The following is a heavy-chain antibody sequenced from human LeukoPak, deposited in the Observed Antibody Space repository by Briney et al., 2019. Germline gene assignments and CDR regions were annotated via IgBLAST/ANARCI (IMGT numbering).Heavy chain of an antibody. CDR2: ISSSSTTI. CDR3: AKDREDIVVVPAAITGDAFDI. Sequence: GGSLRLSCAASGFTFSTYNMNWVRQAPGKGLEWVSYISSSSTTIYYADSVKGRFTISRDNAKNSLYLQMNSLRAEDTAVYYCAKDREDIVVVPAAITGDAFDIWGQGTMVTVSS. J-gene: IGHJ3*02. D-gene: IGHD2-2*02. V-gene: IGHV3-48*01. CDR1: GFTFSTYN.